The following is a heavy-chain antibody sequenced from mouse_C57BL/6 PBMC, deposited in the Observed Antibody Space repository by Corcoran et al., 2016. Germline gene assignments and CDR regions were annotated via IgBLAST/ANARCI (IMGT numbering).Heavy chain of an antibody. CDR1: RYTFTDYY. Sequence: VQLQQSEPELVKPGASVKISCKASRYTFTDYYINWVKKSHGKSPEWNGDINPNNGGTSYNQKFKGKATLTVDKSSSTAYMELRSLTSEDSAVYYCARYSGCWFAYWGQGTLVTVSA. CDR2: INPNNGGT. D-gene: IGHD1-3*01. CDR3: ARYSGCWFAY. V-gene: IGHV1-26*01. J-gene: IGHJ3*01.